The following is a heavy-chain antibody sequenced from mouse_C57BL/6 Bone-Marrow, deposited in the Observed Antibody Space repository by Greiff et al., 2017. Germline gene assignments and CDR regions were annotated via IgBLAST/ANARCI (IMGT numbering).Heavy chain of an antibody. D-gene: IGHD1-1*01. V-gene: IGHV5-15*01. J-gene: IGHJ3*01. Sequence: EVKLMESGGGLVQPGGSLKLSCAASGFTFSDYGMAWVRQAPRKGPEWVAFISNLAYSIYYADTVTGRFTISRENAKNTLYLEMSSLRSEDTAMYYCARQGDYYGSGAWFAYWGQGTLVTVSA. CDR2: ISNLAYSI. CDR1: GFTFSDYG. CDR3: ARQGDYYGSGAWFAY.